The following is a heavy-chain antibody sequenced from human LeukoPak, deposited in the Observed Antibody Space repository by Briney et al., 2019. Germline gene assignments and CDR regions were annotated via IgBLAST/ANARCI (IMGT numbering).Heavy chain of an antibody. V-gene: IGHV1-8*01. J-gene: IGHJ6*03. D-gene: IGHD3-10*01. CDR3: ARVTGLGYYGSGSYPYYYYYYMDV. CDR1: GYTFTSYD. Sequence: ASVKVSCKASGYTFTSYDINWVRQATGQGLEWMGWMNPNSGNTGYAQKFQGRVTMTRNTSISTAYMELSSLRSEDTAVYYCARVTGLGYYGSGSYPYYYYYYMDVWGKGTTVTISS. CDR2: MNPNSGNT.